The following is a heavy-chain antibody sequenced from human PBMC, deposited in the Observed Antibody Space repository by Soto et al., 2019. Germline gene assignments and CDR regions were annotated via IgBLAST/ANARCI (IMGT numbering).Heavy chain of an antibody. J-gene: IGHJ4*02. D-gene: IGHD3-9*01. Sequence: PGGSLRLSCAASGFTFNSYSMSWVRQAPGKGLEWISYISSTTSNIHYADSVKGRFTISRENAKNSLYLQMNSLRAGDTAVYYCARAIDYDILTGYPAPPDYWGQGTLVTLSS. CDR3: ARAIDYDILTGYPAPPDY. V-gene: IGHV3-48*01. CDR1: GFTFNSYS. CDR2: ISSTTSNI.